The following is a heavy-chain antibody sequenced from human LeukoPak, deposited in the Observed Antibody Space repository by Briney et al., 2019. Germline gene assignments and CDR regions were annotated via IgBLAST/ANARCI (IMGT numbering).Heavy chain of an antibody. V-gene: IGHV1-2*02. Sequence: ASVKVSCKASGYTFTGYYMHWLRQAPRQGVEWMGWINPNSGGTNYAQKFQGRVTMTRDTSTSTAYMELSRLRSDDTAVYYCAREWGYGSGSYFDPWGQGTLVTVSS. CDR2: INPNSGGT. D-gene: IGHD3-10*01. J-gene: IGHJ5*02. CDR3: AREWGYGSGSYFDP. CDR1: GYTFTGYY.